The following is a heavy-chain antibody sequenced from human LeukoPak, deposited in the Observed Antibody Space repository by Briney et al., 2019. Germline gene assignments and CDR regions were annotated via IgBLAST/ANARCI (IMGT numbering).Heavy chain of an antibody. J-gene: IGHJ4*02. D-gene: IGHD1-26*01. CDR2: IYHSGST. V-gene: IGHV4-38-2*02. CDR1: DYSISSGYY. CDR3: ARDVGATVYFDY. Sequence: SETLSLTCTVSDYSISSGYYWGWIRQPPGKGLEWIGSIYHSGSTYYNPSLKSRVTISVDTSKNQFSLKLSSVTAADTAVYYCARDVGATVYFDYWGQGTLVTVSS.